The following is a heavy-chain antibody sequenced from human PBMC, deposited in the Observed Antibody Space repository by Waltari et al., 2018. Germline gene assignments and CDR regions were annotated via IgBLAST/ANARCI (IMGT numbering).Heavy chain of an antibody. D-gene: IGHD2-2*01. J-gene: IGHJ5*02. V-gene: IGHV4-59*08. CDR2: IYYSGST. Sequence: QVQLQESGPGLVKPSETLSLTCTVSGGSISSYYWSWIRQPPGKGLEWIGYIYYSGSTNYNPSLKSRVTISVDTSKNQFSLKLSSVTAADTAVYYCARGKGVVPAALDLDPLGQGTLVTVSS. CDR3: ARGKGVVPAALDLDP. CDR1: GGSISSYY.